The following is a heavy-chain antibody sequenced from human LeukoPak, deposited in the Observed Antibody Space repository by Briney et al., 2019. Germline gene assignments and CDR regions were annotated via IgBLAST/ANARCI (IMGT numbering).Heavy chain of an antibody. CDR3: ARDEADAFDI. CDR2: ISYDGSNK. J-gene: IGHJ3*02. Sequence: PGRSLRLSCAASGFTFSSYAMHWVRQAPGKGLEWVAVISYDGSNKYYADSVKGRFTISRDNSKNTLYLQMNSLGAEDTAVYYCARDEADAFDIWGQGTMVTVSS. CDR1: GFTFSSYA. V-gene: IGHV3-30-3*01.